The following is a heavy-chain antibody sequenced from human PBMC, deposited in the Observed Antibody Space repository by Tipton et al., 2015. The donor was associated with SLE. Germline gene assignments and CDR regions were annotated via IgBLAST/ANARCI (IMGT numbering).Heavy chain of an antibody. J-gene: IGHJ3*02. CDR3: ASRPYSSSPNAFDI. CDR1: GGSISSSSYY. V-gene: IGHV4-39*07. Sequence: LRLSCTVSGGSISSSSYYWGWIRQPPGKGLEWIGSLYYSGSTYYNPALKSRVTISVDTAKNQFSLKLSSGTAAATAVYYCASRPYSSSPNAFDIWGQGTMVTVSS. D-gene: IGHD6-6*01. CDR2: LYYSGST.